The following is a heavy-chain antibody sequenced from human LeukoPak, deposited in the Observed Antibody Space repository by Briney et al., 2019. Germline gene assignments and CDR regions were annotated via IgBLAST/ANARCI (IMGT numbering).Heavy chain of an antibody. D-gene: IGHD1-14*01. CDR1: GFTFTNYD. J-gene: IGHJ5*02. V-gene: IGHV1-8*01. CDR2: LNPKSGDT. Sequence: ASVKVPCKASGFTFTNYDIDWVRQAPGQGLEWMGWLNPKSGDTGYAQKFQGRVATTRNTSISTAYMELSSLTSEDTAVYYCAGLIPNPLSPFDPWGQGTLVTVSS. CDR3: AGLIPNPLSPFDP.